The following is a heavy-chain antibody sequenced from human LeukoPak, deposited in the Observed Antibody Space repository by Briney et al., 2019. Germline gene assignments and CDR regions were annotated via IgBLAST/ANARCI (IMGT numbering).Heavy chain of an antibody. CDR1: GFTFSSYS. J-gene: IGHJ4*02. CDR3: ARAVQSQLLKGYFDF. Sequence: GGSLRLSCAASGFTFSSYSMIWVRQAPGKGLEWVSTIYTGGPTYYTDSVRGRFDISRDNSKNTLYLQMNSLTVDDTAVYYCARAVQSQLLKGYFDFWGQGVLLTVSS. D-gene: IGHD2-15*01. V-gene: IGHV3-53*01. CDR2: IYTGGPT.